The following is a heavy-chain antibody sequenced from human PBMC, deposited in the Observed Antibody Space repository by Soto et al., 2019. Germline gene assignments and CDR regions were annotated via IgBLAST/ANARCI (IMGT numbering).Heavy chain of an antibody. D-gene: IGHD1-26*01. V-gene: IGHV4-59*01. CDR3: ARDVRRLARRSGKYYIAFDI. CDR2: IHSSGST. CDR1: GGSISGYY. Sequence: SETLSLTCTLAGGSISGYYWSWIRQPPGKGLEWIGYIHSSGSTNYNPSLKSRVTISVDTSKNQFSLKVSSVTAAETAVYYCARDVRRLARRSGKYYIAFDIWGQVTMVTVSS. J-gene: IGHJ3*02.